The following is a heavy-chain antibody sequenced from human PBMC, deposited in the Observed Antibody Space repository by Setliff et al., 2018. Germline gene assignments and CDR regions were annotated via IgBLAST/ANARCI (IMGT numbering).Heavy chain of an antibody. Sequence: SETLSLTCTVSGASISSHYWSWVRQSAGRGLEWIGRIYGGGATNYNPSLKARLTISVDNSKNQFSLQLTSVTAADTALYFCARERLYYDDLTGFSPEAFDIWGQGTMVTVSS. CDR3: ARERLYYDDLTGFSPEAFDI. CDR2: IYGGGAT. V-gene: IGHV4-4*07. J-gene: IGHJ3*02. D-gene: IGHD3-9*01. CDR1: GASISSHY.